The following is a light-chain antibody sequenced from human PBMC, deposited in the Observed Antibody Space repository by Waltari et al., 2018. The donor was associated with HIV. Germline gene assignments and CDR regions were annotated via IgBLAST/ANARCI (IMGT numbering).Light chain of an antibody. Sequence: QSALTQPPSASGSPGQSVTVSCTGTSSDIGYFNYVSWYQQHPGKAPKLLIYYVKKRPSGVPVRFSASKSGATASLTVSGLLAEDEADYYCAAYAGNNIVIFGGGTKVTV. J-gene: IGLJ2*01. CDR1: SSDIGYFNY. CDR2: YVK. CDR3: AAYAGNNIVI. V-gene: IGLV2-8*01.